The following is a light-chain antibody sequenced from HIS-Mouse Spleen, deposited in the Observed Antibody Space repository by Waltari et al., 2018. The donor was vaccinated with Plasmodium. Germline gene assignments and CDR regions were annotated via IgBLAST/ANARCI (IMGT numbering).Light chain of an antibody. CDR1: ALPKKY. J-gene: IGLJ3*02. CDR3: YSTDSSGNHRV. V-gene: IGLV3-10*01. CDR2: EDS. Sequence: SYELTQPPSVSVSPGQTARITSGDALPKKYAYWYPQKSGQAPVLVIYEDSKRPSGIPERFSGSSSGTMATLTISGAQVEDEADYYCYSTDSSGNHRVFGGGTKLTVL.